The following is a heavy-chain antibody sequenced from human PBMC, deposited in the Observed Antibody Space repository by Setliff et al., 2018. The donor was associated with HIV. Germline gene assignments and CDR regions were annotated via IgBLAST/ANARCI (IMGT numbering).Heavy chain of an antibody. CDR3: ARGGHYSGTYLPRDYYMDV. Sequence: ASVKVSCKASGYTFTNFYVHWVRQAPGQGLEWLGMINPSGGDTIYAQKFQGRVTMTRDTSTSTVYMDLSSLRSEDTAVYYCARGGHYSGTYLPRDYYMDVWGKGTTVTSP. V-gene: IGHV1-46*01. CDR2: INPSGGDT. J-gene: IGHJ6*03. CDR1: GYTFTNFY. D-gene: IGHD1-26*01.